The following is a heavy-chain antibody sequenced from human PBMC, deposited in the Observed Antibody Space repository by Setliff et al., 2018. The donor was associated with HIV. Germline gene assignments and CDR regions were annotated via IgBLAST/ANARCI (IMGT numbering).Heavy chain of an antibody. CDR2: INTDTGNP. D-gene: IGHD1-26*01. J-gene: IGHJ6*03. CDR1: GYTFTNYA. Sequence: GASVKVSCKASGYTFTNYAINWVRQAPGQGLEWMGWINTDTGNPTYAQGFTGRFVFSLDTSVNTAYLQISSLKTEDSAVYYCARAGRSGSYNHYYYYYMDVWGKGTTVTVSS. V-gene: IGHV7-4-1*02. CDR3: ARAGRSGSYNHYYYYYMDV.